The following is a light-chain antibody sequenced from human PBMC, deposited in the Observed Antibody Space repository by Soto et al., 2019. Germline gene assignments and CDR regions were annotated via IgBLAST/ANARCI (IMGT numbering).Light chain of an antibody. CDR3: QQYGRSPMFT. V-gene: IGKV3-20*01. Sequence: EIVLTQSPGTLSLSPGERATLSCRASQSVSSNYLAWYQQKPGQAPRLLIYGASRGAAGIPDRFSGSGSGKHFAISVSRREPEDFAVNFCQQYGRSPMFTFGQGTKLEIK. J-gene: IGKJ2*01. CDR1: QSVSSNY. CDR2: GAS.